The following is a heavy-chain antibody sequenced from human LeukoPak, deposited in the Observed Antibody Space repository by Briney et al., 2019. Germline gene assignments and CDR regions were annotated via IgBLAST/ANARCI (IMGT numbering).Heavy chain of an antibody. J-gene: IGHJ3*02. CDR2: ISYDGSNK. Sequence: GGSLRLSCAASGFTFSSYAMHWVRQAPGKGLEWVAVISYDGSNKYYADSVKGRFTISRDNSKNTLYLQMNSLRAEDTAVYYCAKLPHVDTENAFDIWGQGTMVTVSS. CDR3: AKLPHVDTENAFDI. V-gene: IGHV3-30-3*02. CDR1: GFTFSSYA. D-gene: IGHD5-18*01.